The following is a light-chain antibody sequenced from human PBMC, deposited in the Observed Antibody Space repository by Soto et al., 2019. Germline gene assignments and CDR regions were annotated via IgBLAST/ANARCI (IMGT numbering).Light chain of an antibody. V-gene: IGKV3-15*01. Sequence: EIVMTQSPGTLSVSPGERATLSCRACQSVSSNLAWYQQKPGQAPRLLIYGASTRATGIPARFSGSGSETEFTLTISSLQSEDFAVYYCQQFYNWPRTFGQGTKVDIK. J-gene: IGKJ1*01. CDR2: GAS. CDR1: QSVSSN. CDR3: QQFYNWPRT.